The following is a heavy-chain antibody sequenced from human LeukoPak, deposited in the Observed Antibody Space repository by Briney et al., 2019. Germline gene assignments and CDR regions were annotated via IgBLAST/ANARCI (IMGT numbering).Heavy chain of an antibody. Sequence: GGSLRLSCGASGFTFDDYDMHWVRQAPGKGLEWVSLISGDGGSTYYADSVKGRFTISRDNSKNPLYLQMNSLRTEDTALYYCAKGGRGYSYNDYWGQGTLVTVSS. V-gene: IGHV3-43*02. CDR1: GFTFDDYD. D-gene: IGHD5-18*01. CDR2: ISGDGGST. CDR3: AKGGRGYSYNDY. J-gene: IGHJ4*02.